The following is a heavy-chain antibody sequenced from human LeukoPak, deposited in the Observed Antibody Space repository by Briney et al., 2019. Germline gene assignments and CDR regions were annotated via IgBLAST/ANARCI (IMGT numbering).Heavy chain of an antibody. J-gene: IGHJ6*02. Sequence: GGSLRLSCAASGFTFSSYGMHWVRQAPGKGLEWVAVIWYDGSNKYYADSVKGRFTISRDNSKNTLYLQMNSLRAEDTAVYYCARDGPPGLDGVDVWGQGTTVTVSS. CDR3: ARDGPPGLDGVDV. CDR2: IWYDGSNK. CDR1: GFTFSSYG. D-gene: IGHD3-9*01. V-gene: IGHV3-33*01.